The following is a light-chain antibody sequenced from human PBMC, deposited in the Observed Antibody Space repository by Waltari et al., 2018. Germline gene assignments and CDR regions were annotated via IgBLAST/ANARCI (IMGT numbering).Light chain of an antibody. V-gene: IGKV1-33*01. CDR3: QQSGT. CDR2: DAS. Sequence: DIQMTQPQSSLSASVGDRVTISCQASQDIRNYLNWYQHKPGKAPKLLIYDASNLKTGVPSRFTGRGSGTNFTFTINSLQPEDIATYYCQQSGTFGQGTRLEIK. J-gene: IGKJ5*01. CDR1: QDIRNY.